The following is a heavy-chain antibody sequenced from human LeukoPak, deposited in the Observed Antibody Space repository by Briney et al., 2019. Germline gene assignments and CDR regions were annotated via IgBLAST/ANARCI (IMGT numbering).Heavy chain of an antibody. CDR1: GYSFTSYW. D-gene: IGHD6-13*01. V-gene: IGHV5-51*01. CDR3: ARKPYSISPYYYGMDV. J-gene: IGHJ6*02. Sequence: GESLQISCKGSGYSFTSYWIGWVRQMPGKGLEWMGIIYPGDSDTRYSPSFQGQVTISADKSISTAYLQWSSLKASDTAMYYCARKPYSISPYYYGMDVWGQGTTVTVSS. CDR2: IYPGDSDT.